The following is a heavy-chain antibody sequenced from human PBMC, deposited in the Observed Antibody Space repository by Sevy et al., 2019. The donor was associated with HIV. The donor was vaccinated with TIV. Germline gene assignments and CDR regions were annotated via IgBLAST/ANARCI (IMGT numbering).Heavy chain of an antibody. CDR2: ISYDGDSK. CDR1: GFIFSNFA. Sequence: GESLKISCTVSGFIFSNFAMHWVRQAPGKGLEWVALISYDGDSKNYADSVKGRFTISRDNSKNTVYLHMNSLRSEDTAVYYCAKESVSWYLDFWGQGTLVTVSS. V-gene: IGHV3-30-3*01. D-gene: IGHD6-13*01. J-gene: IGHJ4*02. CDR3: AKESVSWYLDF.